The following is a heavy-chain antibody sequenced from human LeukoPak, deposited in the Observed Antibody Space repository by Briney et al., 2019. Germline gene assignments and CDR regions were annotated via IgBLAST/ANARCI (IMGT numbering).Heavy chain of an antibody. J-gene: IGHJ4*02. Sequence: ETLSLTCAVSGYSITSGYYWAWIRQPPGKGLEWVSVIYSGGSTYYADSVKGRFTISRDNSKNTLYLQMNGLRPGDTAVYYCAKRRYCTSTSCHDFDYWGQGTLVTVSS. CDR3: AKRRYCTSTSCHDFDY. CDR2: IYSGGST. D-gene: IGHD2-2*01. CDR1: GYSITSGYY. V-gene: IGHV3-53*01.